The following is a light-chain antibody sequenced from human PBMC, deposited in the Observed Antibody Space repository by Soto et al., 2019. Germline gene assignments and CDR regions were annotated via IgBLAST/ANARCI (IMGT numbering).Light chain of an antibody. CDR3: QQYGSYT. Sequence: EIVLTQSPGTLSLSPGERATLSCRASQSVSSSYLAWYQQKPGQAPRLLIYGASSRATRIPDRFSGSGSGTDFTLTISRLEPEDFAVYYCQQYGSYTFGQGTKLEIK. CDR1: QSVSSSY. V-gene: IGKV3-20*01. CDR2: GAS. J-gene: IGKJ2*01.